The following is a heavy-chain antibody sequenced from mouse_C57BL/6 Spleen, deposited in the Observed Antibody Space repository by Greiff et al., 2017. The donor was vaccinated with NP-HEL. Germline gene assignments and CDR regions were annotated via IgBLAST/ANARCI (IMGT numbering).Heavy chain of an antibody. CDR1: GYTFTSYW. Sequence: QVQLQQPGTELVKPGASVKLSCKASGYTFTSYWMHWVKQRPGQGLEWIGNINPSNGGTNYNEKFKSKATLTVDKSSSTAYMQLSSLTSEDSAVYYCARSGLYYGSSPYYFDYWGQGTTLTVSS. CDR2: INPSNGGT. V-gene: IGHV1-53*01. D-gene: IGHD1-1*01. CDR3: ARSGLYYGSSPYYFDY. J-gene: IGHJ2*01.